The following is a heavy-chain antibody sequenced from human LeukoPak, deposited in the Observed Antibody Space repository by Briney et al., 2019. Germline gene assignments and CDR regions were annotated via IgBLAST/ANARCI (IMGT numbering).Heavy chain of an antibody. D-gene: IGHD3-16*02. CDR2: INHSGST. J-gene: IGHJ6*03. Sequence: PSETLSLTCAVYGGSFSGYYWSWIRQPPGKGLEWIGEINHSGSTNYNPSLKSRVTISVDTSKNQFSLKLSSVTAADTAVYYCARVRGLDDYVWGSYRWLYYYMDVWGKGTTVTVSS. CDR3: ARVRGLDDYVWGSYRWLYYYMDV. CDR1: GGSFSGYY. V-gene: IGHV4-34*01.